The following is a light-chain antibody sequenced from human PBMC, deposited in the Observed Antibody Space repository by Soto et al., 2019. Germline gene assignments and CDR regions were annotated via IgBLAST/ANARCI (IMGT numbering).Light chain of an antibody. CDR2: EVS. CDR3: SSYTSSSPRV. Sequence: QSELTQPASVSVSPGQSITVSCTGTSSDVGGYNYVSWYQQHPGKAPKLMIYEVSNRPSGVSNRFSGSKSGNTASLTISVLQAEDEADYYCSSYTSSSPRVFGTGTKVTVL. V-gene: IGLV2-14*01. J-gene: IGLJ1*01. CDR1: SSDVGGYNY.